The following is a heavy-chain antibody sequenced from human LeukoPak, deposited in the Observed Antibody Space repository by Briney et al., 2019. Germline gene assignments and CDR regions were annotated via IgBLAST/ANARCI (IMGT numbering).Heavy chain of an antibody. V-gene: IGHV3-15*01. D-gene: IGHD2-15*01. CDR2: IKSKTDGGTT. CDR1: GFTFSNAW. Sequence: PGGSLRLSCAASGFTFSNAWMSWVRQAPGKGLEWVGRIKSKTDGGTTDYAAPVKGRFTISRDDSKNTLYLQMNSLKTEDTAVYCCTTDLEVVAATVFDYWGQGTLVTVSS. CDR3: TTDLEVVAATVFDY. J-gene: IGHJ4*02.